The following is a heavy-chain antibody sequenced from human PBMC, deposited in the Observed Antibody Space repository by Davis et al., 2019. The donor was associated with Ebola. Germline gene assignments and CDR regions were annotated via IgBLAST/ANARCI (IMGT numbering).Heavy chain of an antibody. J-gene: IGHJ4*02. Sequence: MPSETLSLTCAVYGGSFSGYYWSWIRQPPGKGLEWIGYIYYSGSTNYNPSLKSRVTISVDTSKNQFSLKLSSVTAADTAVYYCARLTGGANFDYWGQGTLVTVSS. V-gene: IGHV4-59*12. CDR3: ARLTGGANFDY. CDR2: IYYSGST. CDR1: GGSFSGYY. D-gene: IGHD7-27*01.